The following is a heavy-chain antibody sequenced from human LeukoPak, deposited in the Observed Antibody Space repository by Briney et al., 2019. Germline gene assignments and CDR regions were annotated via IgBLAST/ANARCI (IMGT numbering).Heavy chain of an antibody. CDR2: IDYSGST. Sequence: PSETLSLTCTVSGGSISNYYWSWIRQPPGKGLEWIGFIDYSGSTNYNPSLKSRVTISVDTSKNQFSLKLSSVTAADTAVYYCARHGSDWTFDYWGQGTLVTVSS. J-gene: IGHJ4*02. CDR1: GGSISNYY. D-gene: IGHD6-19*01. V-gene: IGHV4-59*08. CDR3: ARHGSDWTFDY.